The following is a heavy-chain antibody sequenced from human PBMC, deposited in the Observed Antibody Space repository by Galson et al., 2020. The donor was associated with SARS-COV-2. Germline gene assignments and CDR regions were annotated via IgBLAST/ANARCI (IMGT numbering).Heavy chain of an antibody. D-gene: IGHD3-16*02. CDR3: LTFGGLVAIDY. CDR1: GFTFGDYA. V-gene: IGHV3-49*04. CDR2: IRSIAYGATT. Sequence: TGGSLRLSCTASGFTFGDYAMSWVRQAPGKGLEWVGFIRSIAYGATTEYAASVKGRFTISRDDSRSIAYLQMNSLKTDDTAVYYCLTFGGLVAIDYWCQGTLVTVSS. J-gene: IGHJ4*02.